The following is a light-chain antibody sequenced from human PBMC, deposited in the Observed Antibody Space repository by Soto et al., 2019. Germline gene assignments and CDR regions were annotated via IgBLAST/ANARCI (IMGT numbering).Light chain of an antibody. J-gene: IGKJ5*01. CDR3: QQRSNWPHT. CDR1: QSVSSY. V-gene: IGKV3-11*01. CDR2: DTS. Sequence: EIVLTQSPATLSVSPGERATLSCRASQSVSSYLAWYQHKPGQAPRLLIYDTSNRATGIPARFSGSGSGTDFTLTISSLEPEDFAVYYCQQRSNWPHTFDQGTRLEIK.